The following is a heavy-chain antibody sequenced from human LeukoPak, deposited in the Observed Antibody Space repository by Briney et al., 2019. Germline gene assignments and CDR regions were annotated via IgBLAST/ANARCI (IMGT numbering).Heavy chain of an antibody. CDR3: ARGYSSSRYYYYYMDV. D-gene: IGHD6-13*01. J-gene: IGHJ6*03. CDR1: GGSISSYY. CDR2: IYYSGST. V-gene: IGHV4-59*01. Sequence: SETLSLTCTVSGGSISSYYWSWIRQPPGKGLEWIGYIYYSGSTNYNPSLKSRVTISVDTSKNQFSLKLSSVTAADTAVYYCARGYSSSRYYYYYMDVWGKGTTVTVSS.